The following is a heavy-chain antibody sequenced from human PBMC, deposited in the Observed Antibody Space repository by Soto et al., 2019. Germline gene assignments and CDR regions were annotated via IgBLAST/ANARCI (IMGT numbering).Heavy chain of an antibody. V-gene: IGHV3-23*01. J-gene: IGHJ6*02. D-gene: IGHD3-22*01. CDR2: ISGTGDNT. Sequence: GGSLRLSCAASGFTFNNFAMSWVRQAPGKGLEWVSIISGTGDNTYYADSVKFRFTISRDNSKNTVYLQMNSLRAEDTAVYYCAKKNYDSSGYSDVWGQGTTVTVSS. CDR1: GFTFNNFA. CDR3: AKKNYDSSGYSDV.